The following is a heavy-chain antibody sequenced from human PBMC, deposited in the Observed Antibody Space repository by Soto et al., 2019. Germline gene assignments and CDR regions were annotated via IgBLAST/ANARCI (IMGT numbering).Heavy chain of an antibody. V-gene: IGHV4-31*03. D-gene: IGHD5-12*01. CDR3: ARGDSGYDWNAPSHFDY. CDR2: IYYSGST. J-gene: IGHJ4*02. CDR1: GGSISSGGYY. Sequence: QVQLQESGPGLVKPSQTLSLTCTVSGGSISSGGYYWSWIRQHPGKGLEWIGYIYYSGSTYYNPSLKSRGTISVDTSKNQFSLKLSSVTAADTAVYYCARGDSGYDWNAPSHFDYWGQGTLVTVSS.